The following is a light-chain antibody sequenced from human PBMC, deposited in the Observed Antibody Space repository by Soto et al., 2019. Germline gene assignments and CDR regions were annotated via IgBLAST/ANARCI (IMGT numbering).Light chain of an antibody. CDR2: GVS. CDR1: QSVNTN. J-gene: IGKJ1*01. Sequence: EIVMTQSPATLSVSPGERATLSCRASQSVNTNLAWYQQKPGQAPRLLIYGVSTRATGIPARFSGSGTGTEFTLTISSLQSEDFAVYYCQQYNNRPQTFGQGTNVEIK. V-gene: IGKV3-15*01. CDR3: QQYNNRPQT.